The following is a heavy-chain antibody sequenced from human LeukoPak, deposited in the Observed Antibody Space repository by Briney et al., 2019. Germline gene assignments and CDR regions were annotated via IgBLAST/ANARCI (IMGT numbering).Heavy chain of an antibody. Sequence: GGSLRLSCAASGFTFSSNWMTWVRQAPGKGLEWVANIKEDGSDKYYVDSVKGRFTISRDNAKNSLYLQMNSLRAEDMAVYYCARVRSGCYFDYWGQGTLVTVSS. CDR3: ARVRSGCYFDY. J-gene: IGHJ4*02. CDR2: IKEDGSDK. CDR1: GFTFSSNW. D-gene: IGHD6-19*01. V-gene: IGHV3-7*05.